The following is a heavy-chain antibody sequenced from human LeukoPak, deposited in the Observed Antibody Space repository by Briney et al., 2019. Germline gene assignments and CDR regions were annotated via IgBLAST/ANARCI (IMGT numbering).Heavy chain of an antibody. CDR3: ARDPGCGTHTGGRYECAFFDQ. D-gene: IGHD6-19*01. Sequence: PSETLSLTCAVYGGSFSGYYWSWIRQPPGKGLEWIGEINHSGSTNYNPSLKSRVTISVDTSKNQFSLKLSSVTAADTAVYYCARDPGCGTHTGGRYECAFFDQWGQGTLVTVSS. J-gene: IGHJ4*02. V-gene: IGHV4-34*01. CDR2: INHSGST. CDR1: GGSFSGYY.